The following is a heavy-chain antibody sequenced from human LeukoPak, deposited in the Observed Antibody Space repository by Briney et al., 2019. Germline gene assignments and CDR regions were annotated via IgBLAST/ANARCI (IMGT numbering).Heavy chain of an antibody. J-gene: IGHJ4*02. CDR1: GYSISSGYY. Sequence: SETLSLTCAVSGYSISSGYYWGWIRQPPGKGLEWIGSIYHSGSTYYNPSLKSRVTISVDTSKNQFSLKLSSVTAADTAVYYCARLYCSSTSCYLDYWGQGTLVTVS. D-gene: IGHD2-2*01. CDR2: IYHSGST. V-gene: IGHV4-38-2*01. CDR3: ARLYCSSTSCYLDY.